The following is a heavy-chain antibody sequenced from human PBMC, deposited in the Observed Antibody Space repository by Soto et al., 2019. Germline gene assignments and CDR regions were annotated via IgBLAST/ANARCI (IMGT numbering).Heavy chain of an antibody. CDR2: INHSGIT. CDR1: NGSLDGYY. Sequence: PSETLSLTCAVHNGSLDGYYWNWIRQPPGKGLEWIGEINHSGITHFNPSLKSRVTMSVDTSKNQVSLTLNSVTAADTAVYFCAGGVGYTYGFSVYWVHGTWVTVIS. D-gene: IGHD5-18*01. CDR3: AGGVGYTYGFSVY. V-gene: IGHV4-34*01. J-gene: IGHJ4*01.